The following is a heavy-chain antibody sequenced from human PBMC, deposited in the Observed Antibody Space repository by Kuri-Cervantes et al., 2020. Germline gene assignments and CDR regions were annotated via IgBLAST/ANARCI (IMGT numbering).Heavy chain of an antibody. CDR1: GFTFTTYT. J-gene: IGHJ4*02. Sequence: LSLTCAASGFTFTTYTMNWVRQAPGKGLEWVSSISSSNSYIYYADSVKGRFTISRDNAKNSLYLQMNSLRAEDTAVYYCARGVDTAMEDWGRGTLVTVSS. CDR2: ISSSNSYI. D-gene: IGHD5-18*01. V-gene: IGHV3-21*03. CDR3: ARGVDTAMED.